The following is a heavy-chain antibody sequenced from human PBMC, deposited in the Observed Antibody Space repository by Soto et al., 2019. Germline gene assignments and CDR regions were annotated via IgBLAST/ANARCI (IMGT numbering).Heavy chain of an antibody. CDR1: GDSISGYY. CDR3: ARQTVVTTEGPGPFDY. V-gene: IGHV4-59*01. Sequence: PSETLSLTCSVSGDSISGYYWSWIRQPPGKGLEWIGYIYYTGHTNYNPSLKSRVTISVDRSKNQFSLKVNSVTAADTAVYYCARQTVVTTEGPGPFDYWGQGTLVTVSS. CDR2: IYYTGHT. D-gene: IGHD2-15*01. J-gene: IGHJ4*02.